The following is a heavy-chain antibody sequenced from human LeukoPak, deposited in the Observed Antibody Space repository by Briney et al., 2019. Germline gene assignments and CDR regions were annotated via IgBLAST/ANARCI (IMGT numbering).Heavy chain of an antibody. CDR2: ISSSSSYI. CDR3: AKDLLAATIDYYFDY. D-gene: IGHD5-12*01. J-gene: IGHJ4*02. CDR1: GFTFSSYS. Sequence: PGGSLRLSCAASGFTFSSYSMNWVRQAPGKGLEWVSSISSSSSYIYYADSVKGRFTISRDNSKNTLYVQMNSLRAEDTAVYYCAKDLLAATIDYYFDYWGQGTLVTVSS. V-gene: IGHV3-21*04.